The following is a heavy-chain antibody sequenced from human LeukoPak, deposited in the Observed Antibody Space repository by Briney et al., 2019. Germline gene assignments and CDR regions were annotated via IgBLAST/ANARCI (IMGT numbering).Heavy chain of an antibody. J-gene: IGHJ4*02. Sequence: GRSLRLSCAASGFTFSSHAMHWVRQAPGKGLEWVAVISYDGSNKYYADSVKGRFTISRDNSKNTLYLQMNSLRAEDTAVDYCARDAAYYCDSSGYFRIYYFDYWGQGTLVTVSS. V-gene: IGHV3-30-3*01. CDR1: GFTFSSHA. CDR2: ISYDGSNK. CDR3: ARDAAYYCDSSGYFRIYYFDY. D-gene: IGHD3-22*01.